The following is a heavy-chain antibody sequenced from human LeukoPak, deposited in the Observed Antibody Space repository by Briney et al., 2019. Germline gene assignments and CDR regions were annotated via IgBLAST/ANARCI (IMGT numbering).Heavy chain of an antibody. D-gene: IGHD1-14*01. V-gene: IGHV4-59*01. CDR1: GDSISNYC. CDR2: IYYSGNT. Sequence: SETLSLTCTVSGDSISNYCWSWIRQPPGKGLEWIGYIYYSGNTDYNPSLKSRVTISVDTSKNQFSLRLNSVTAADTAVYYCARYRNEALFAFDIWGQGTMVTVSS. J-gene: IGHJ3*02. CDR3: ARYRNEALFAFDI.